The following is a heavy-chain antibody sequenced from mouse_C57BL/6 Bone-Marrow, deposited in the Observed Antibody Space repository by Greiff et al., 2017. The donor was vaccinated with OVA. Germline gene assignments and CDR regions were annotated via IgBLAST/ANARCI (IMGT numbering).Heavy chain of an antibody. CDR2: IRHKANGYTT. CDR1: GFTFTDYY. D-gene: IGHD2-2*01. CDR3: AGSAIRYGYDGNFDY. V-gene: IGHV7-3*01. J-gene: IGHJ2*01. Sequence: DVKLVESGGGLVQPGGSLSLSCAASGFTFTDYYMSWVRQPPGQALEWLGFIRHKANGYTTEYSATVKGRFTIAKANSQSILYLEMNALRAEDSATYYCAGSAIRYGYDGNFDYWGQGTTLTVSS.